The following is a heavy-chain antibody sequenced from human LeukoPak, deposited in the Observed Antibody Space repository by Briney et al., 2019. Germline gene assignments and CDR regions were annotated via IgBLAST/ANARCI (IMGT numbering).Heavy chain of an antibody. Sequence: PSETLSLTCTVSGDSINAYYWGWIRQPPGKGLEWIGYIYYSGSTNYNPSLKSRVTISVDTSKNQFSLKLSSVTAADTAVYYCARVAGLPYYFDYWGQGTLVTVSS. J-gene: IGHJ4*02. CDR2: IYYSGST. CDR1: GDSINAYY. D-gene: IGHD2-15*01. CDR3: ARVAGLPYYFDY. V-gene: IGHV4-59*01.